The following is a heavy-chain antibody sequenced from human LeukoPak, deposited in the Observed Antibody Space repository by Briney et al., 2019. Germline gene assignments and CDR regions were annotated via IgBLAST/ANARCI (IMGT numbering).Heavy chain of an antibody. CDR1: GFTFSSYS. Sequence: GGSLRLSCAASGFTFSSYSMNWVHQAPGKGLEWVSSISSSSSYIYYADSVKGRFTISRDNAKNSLYLQMNSLRAEDTAVYYCARDGPLVTYDSSGPLYFDYWGQGTLVTVSS. D-gene: IGHD3-22*01. V-gene: IGHV3-21*01. CDR2: ISSSSSYI. J-gene: IGHJ4*02. CDR3: ARDGPLVTYDSSGPLYFDY.